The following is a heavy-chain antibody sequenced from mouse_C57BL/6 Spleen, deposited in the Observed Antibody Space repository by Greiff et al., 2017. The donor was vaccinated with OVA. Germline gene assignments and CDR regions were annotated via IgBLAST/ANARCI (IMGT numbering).Heavy chain of an antibody. J-gene: IGHJ4*01. Sequence: EVKLVESGGDLVKPGGSLKLSCAASGFTFSSYGMSWVRQTPDKRLEWVATISTGGSYTYYPDSVKGRFTISRDNAKNTLYLQLSSLKSEDTAMYYCARQGSYGLYAMDYWGQGTSVTVSS. V-gene: IGHV5-6*02. D-gene: IGHD1-1*02. CDR1: GFTFSSYG. CDR3: ARQGSYGLYAMDY. CDR2: ISTGGSYT.